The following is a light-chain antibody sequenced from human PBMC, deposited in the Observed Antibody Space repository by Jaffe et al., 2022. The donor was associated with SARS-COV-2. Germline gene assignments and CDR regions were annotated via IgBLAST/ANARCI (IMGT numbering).Light chain of an antibody. J-gene: IGLJ1*01. CDR3: TSYAGSNNFV. CDR1: SSDVGGYNY. CDR2: EVS. V-gene: IGLV2-8*01. Sequence: QSALTQPPSASGSPGQSVTISCTGTSSDVGGYNYVSWYQQYPGKAPKLMIYEVSKRPSGVPDRFSGSKSGNTASLTVSGLLAEDEADYYCTSYAGSNNFVFGTGTIVTVL.